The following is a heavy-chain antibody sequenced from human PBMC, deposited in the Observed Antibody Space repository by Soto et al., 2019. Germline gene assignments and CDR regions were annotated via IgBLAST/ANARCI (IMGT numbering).Heavy chain of an antibody. CDR1: CGSFWGSY. J-gene: IGHJ4*02. V-gene: IGHV4-34*01. CDR2: INHSGST. D-gene: IGHD2-2*01. Sequence: SETLFLTCAVYCGSFWGSYWCWIRQPPGTGLEWIGEINHSGSTNYNPSLKSRVTISVDTSENQFSLKLSSVTAADTAVYYCARRGPDLGYCSSTSCPLGYWGQGTLVNVS. CDR3: ARRGPDLGYCSSTSCPLGY.